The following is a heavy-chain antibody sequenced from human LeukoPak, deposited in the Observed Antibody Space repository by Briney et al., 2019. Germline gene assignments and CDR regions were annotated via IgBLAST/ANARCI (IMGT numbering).Heavy chain of an antibody. D-gene: IGHD5-24*01. CDR2: IYPGDSDT. CDR3: ARQGDGYKYYYYYYMDV. J-gene: IGHJ6*03. V-gene: IGHV5-51*01. CDR1: GYSFTSYW. Sequence: GESLKISCKGSGYSFTSYWIGWGRQMLGKGLEWMGIIYPGDSDTRYSPSFQGQVTISADKSISTAYLQWSSLKASDTAIYYCARQGDGYKYYYYYYMDVWGKGTTVTVSS.